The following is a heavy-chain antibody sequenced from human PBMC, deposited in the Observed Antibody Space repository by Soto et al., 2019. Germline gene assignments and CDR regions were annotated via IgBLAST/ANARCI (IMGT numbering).Heavy chain of an antibody. CDR1: GYTFTNYY. J-gene: IGHJ4*02. D-gene: IGHD1-1*01. V-gene: IGHV1-46*04. CDR3: ARDNSAANGVLDH. Sequence: GASVEVSCKASGYTFTNYYLHWVLQAPGQGLEWVGMINPSARSASYAQKLRGRLTMDRDTSTTTVYMELSRLTFEDTAVYFCARDNSAANGVLDHWGQGTLVTVSS. CDR2: INPSARSA.